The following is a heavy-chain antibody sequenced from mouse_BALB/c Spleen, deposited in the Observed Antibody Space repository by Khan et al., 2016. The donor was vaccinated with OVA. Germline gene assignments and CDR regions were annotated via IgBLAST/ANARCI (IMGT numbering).Heavy chain of an antibody. J-gene: IGHJ3*01. D-gene: IGHD2-4*01. V-gene: IGHV5-6*01. Sequence: EVQLQESGGDLVKPGGSLKLSCAASEFTFSNYGMSWVRQTPDKRLEWVATISSGGDYTYYPDSVKGRFTISRDTAKNTLYLQMSSLKLADTAIYYWRRHEATVICFAYWGQGTLVTVSA. CDR3: RRHEATVICFAY. CDR1: EFTFSNYG. CDR2: ISSGGDYT.